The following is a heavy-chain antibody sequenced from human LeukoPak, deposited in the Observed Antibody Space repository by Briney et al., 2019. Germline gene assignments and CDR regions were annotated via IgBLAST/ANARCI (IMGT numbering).Heavy chain of an antibody. V-gene: IGHV1-69*01. CDR1: GGTFSSYA. J-gene: IGHJ4*02. Sequence: GASVKVSCKASGGTFSSYAISWVRQAPGQGLEWMGGIIPIFGTANYAQKFQGRVTITADESTSTAYMELSSLRSEDTAVYYCARVSCYYDSSGTNDYWGQGTLVTVSS. CDR2: IIPIFGTA. D-gene: IGHD3-22*01. CDR3: ARVSCYYDSSGTNDY.